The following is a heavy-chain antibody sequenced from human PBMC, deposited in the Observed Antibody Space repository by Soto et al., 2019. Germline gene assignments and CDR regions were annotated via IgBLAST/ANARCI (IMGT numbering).Heavy chain of an antibody. CDR1: GFNFGGYA. D-gene: IGHD3-16*01. CDR2: LSGDGSRA. Sequence: PGGSLRLSCAGTGFNFGGYAMSWVRQAPGKGLEWVSTLSGDGSRAYYADSVRGRFTVSRDNSKSTLHLRMNSLRADDTAICYCAKRGGYAISFYDSWGQGTLVTVSS. CDR3: AKRGGYAISFYDS. J-gene: IGHJ4*02. V-gene: IGHV3-23*01.